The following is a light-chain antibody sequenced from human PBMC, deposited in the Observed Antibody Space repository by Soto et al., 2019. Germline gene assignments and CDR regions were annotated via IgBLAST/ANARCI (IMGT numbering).Light chain of an antibody. CDR1: QSVSRW. J-gene: IGKJ2*01. CDR3: QQYNSFSPYT. Sequence: DIQMTQSPSTLSVSVGDRVTITCRASQSVSRWLAWYQQKPGKPPKLLIYRASSLEGGVPSRFSGSGSGTEFTLTISSLQPDDFASYSCQQYNSFSPYTFGQGTKLEIK. CDR2: RAS. V-gene: IGKV1-5*03.